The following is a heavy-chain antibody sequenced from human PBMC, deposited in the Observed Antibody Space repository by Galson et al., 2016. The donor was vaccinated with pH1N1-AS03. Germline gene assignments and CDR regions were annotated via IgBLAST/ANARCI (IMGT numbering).Heavy chain of an antibody. CDR3: ARDRTTVNETLLYDY. Sequence: SVKVSCKASGYTFSNYAFSWLRQTPGQGLEWMGWISAHSGHASYAQAFQGRVSMTRDASTTTTYMELRSLTTDDTAVYFCARDRTTVNETLLYDYWGQGTLLTVSS. CDR1: GYTFSNYA. CDR2: ISAHSGHA. J-gene: IGHJ4*02. V-gene: IGHV1-18*01. D-gene: IGHD4-17*01.